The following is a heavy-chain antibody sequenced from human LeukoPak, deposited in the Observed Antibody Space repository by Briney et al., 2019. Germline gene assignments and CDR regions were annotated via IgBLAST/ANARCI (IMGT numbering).Heavy chain of an antibody. V-gene: IGHV3-21*01. J-gene: IGHJ6*03. CDR1: GFTFDDYA. CDR3: ARDITVVPAAPYYYYYYYMDV. CDR2: ISSSSSYI. Sequence: PGRSLRLSCAASGFTFDDYAMHWVRQAPGKGLEWVSSISSSSSYIYYADSVKGRFTISRDNAKNSLYLQMNSLRAEDTAVYYCARDITVVPAAPYYYYYYYMDVWGKGTTVTVSS. D-gene: IGHD2-2*01.